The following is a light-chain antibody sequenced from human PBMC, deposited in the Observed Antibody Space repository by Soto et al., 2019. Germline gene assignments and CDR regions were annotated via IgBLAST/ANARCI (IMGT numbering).Light chain of an antibody. CDR3: SSYAVTNIFV. J-gene: IGLJ1*01. V-gene: IGLV2-8*01. CDR2: EVS. CDR1: SSDVGGYNY. Sequence: QSLLTQPPSASGSPGQSVTISCTGTSSDVGGYNYVSWYQQHPGKGPKVIIYEVSKRPSGVPDRFSGSKSGSTASLTVSGLQAEDEADYYCSSYAVTNIFVFGTGTKVTVL.